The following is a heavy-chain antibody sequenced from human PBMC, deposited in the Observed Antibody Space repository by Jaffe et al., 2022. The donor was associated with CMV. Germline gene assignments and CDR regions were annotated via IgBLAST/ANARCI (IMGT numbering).Heavy chain of an antibody. CDR2: IDPSDSYT. V-gene: IGHV5-10-1*03. CDR3: ARQPQVDCSGGSCGSAPFDY. J-gene: IGHJ4*02. CDR1: GYSFTSYW. Sequence: EVQLVQSGAEVKKPGESLRISCKGSGYSFTSYWISWVRQMPGKGLEWMGRIDPSDSYTNYSPSFQGHVTISADKSISTAYLQWSSLKASDTAMYYCARQPQVDCSGGSCGSAPFDYWGQGTLVTVSS. D-gene: IGHD2-15*01.